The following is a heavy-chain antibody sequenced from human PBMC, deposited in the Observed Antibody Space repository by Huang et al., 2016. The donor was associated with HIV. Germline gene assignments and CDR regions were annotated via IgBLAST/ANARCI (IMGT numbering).Heavy chain of an antibody. CDR1: GLPFSSYV. J-gene: IGHJ2*01. V-gene: IGHV3-30*02. Sequence: QVQLVESGGGVVQPGGSLRLSCAASGLPFSSYVMHWVRQVAGKGVEWGAVMRDDENNKDYADSVKGRCTIARDNTKNTLYLQMNSLRTEDTAVYYCAKDQDSGGLYWFFDLWGRGTLVTVSS. D-gene: IGHD2-15*01. CDR2: MRDDENNK. CDR3: AKDQDSGGLYWFFDL.